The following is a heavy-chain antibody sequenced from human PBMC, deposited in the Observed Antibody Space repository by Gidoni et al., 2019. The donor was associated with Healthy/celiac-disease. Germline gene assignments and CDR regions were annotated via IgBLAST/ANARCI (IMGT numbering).Heavy chain of an antibody. CDR3: ARVNYYGSGSHY. CDR1: GGSFSGYY. CDR2: INHSGST. V-gene: IGHV4-34*01. J-gene: IGHJ4*02. D-gene: IGHD3-10*01. Sequence: QVQLQQWGAGLLKPSETLSLTCAVYGGSFSGYYWSWIRQPPGKGLEWIGEINHSGSTNYNPSLKSRVTISVDTSKNQFSLKLSSVTAADTAVYYCARVNYYGSGSHYWGQGTLVTVSS.